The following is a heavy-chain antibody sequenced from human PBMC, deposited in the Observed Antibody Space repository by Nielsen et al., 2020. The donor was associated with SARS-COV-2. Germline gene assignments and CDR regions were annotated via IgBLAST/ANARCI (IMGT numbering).Heavy chain of an antibody. D-gene: IGHD5-18*01. CDR3: ARELMYSFDFDY. CDR1: GYTFTSYH. V-gene: IGHV1-46*01. CDR2: DFASGQTA. J-gene: IGHJ4*02. Sequence: ASVKVSCKASGYTFTSYHMHWVRQAPGQGLEWVGIDFASGQTATYAQKFHGRVTLTRDTSTNTVYMELSSLTSEDTAVYYCARELMYSFDFDYWGLGTLVTVSS.